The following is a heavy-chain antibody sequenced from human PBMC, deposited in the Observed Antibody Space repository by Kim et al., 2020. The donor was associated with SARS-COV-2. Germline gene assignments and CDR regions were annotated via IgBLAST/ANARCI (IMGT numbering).Heavy chain of an antibody. D-gene: IGHD6-19*01. J-gene: IGHJ5*02. CDR3: ARESQWLVPPSWFDP. CDR2: IYYSGST. CDR1: GGSISSSSYY. Sequence: SETLSLTCTVSGGSISSSSYYWGWIRQPPGKGLEWIGSIYYSGSTYYNPSLKSRVTISVDTSKNQFSLKLSSVTAADAAVYYCARESQWLVPPSWFDPWG. V-gene: IGHV4-39*07.